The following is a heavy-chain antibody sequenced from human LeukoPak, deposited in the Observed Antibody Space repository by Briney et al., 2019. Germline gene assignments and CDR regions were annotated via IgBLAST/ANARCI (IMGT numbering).Heavy chain of an antibody. V-gene: IGHV4-59*01. D-gene: IGHD3-16*01. CDR3: ARRRGIHRGAFDP. J-gene: IGHJ5*02. CDR1: GGSIRSYY. Sequence: PSETLSLTSTVSGGSIRSYYWCWLRQPPGEGLWWVGYIYYSVGTNYNPSLKSRVTISVDTSKNTFCLILNSVTAPSTSLYYCARRRGIHRGAFDPWGQGSLVTVSS. CDR2: IYYSVGT.